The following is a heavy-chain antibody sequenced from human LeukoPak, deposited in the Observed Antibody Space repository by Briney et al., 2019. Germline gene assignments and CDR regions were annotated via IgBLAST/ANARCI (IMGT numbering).Heavy chain of an antibody. CDR2: IKKDGSEK. D-gene: IGHD2-21*01. J-gene: IGHJ4*02. V-gene: IGHV3-7*01. CDR3: ARGHNFFDN. Sequence: GGSLRLSCAASGFTFNTYWMSWVRQAPGKGLEWVANIKKDGSEKYYVDSVKGRFTISRDNAKNSLYLQMSSLRAEDTAVYSCARGHNFFDNWGQGTLVTVSS. CDR1: GFTFNTYW.